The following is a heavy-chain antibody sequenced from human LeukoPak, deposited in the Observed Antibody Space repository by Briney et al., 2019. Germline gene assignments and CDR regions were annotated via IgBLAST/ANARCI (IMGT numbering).Heavy chain of an antibody. CDR2: IYTSGST. CDR1: GGSISSGSYY. Sequence: SETLSLTCTVSGGSISSGSYYWSWIRQPAGKGLEWIGRIYTSGSTNYNPSLKSRVTISVDTSKNQFSLKLSSVTAADTAVYYCARVSIAAAGTFDYWGQGTLVTVSS. D-gene: IGHD6-13*01. CDR3: ARVSIAAAGTFDY. V-gene: IGHV4-61*02. J-gene: IGHJ4*02.